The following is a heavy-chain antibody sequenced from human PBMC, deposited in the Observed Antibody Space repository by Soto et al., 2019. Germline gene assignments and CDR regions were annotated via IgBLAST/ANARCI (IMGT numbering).Heavy chain of an antibody. Sequence: QVQLVESGGGLVKPGGSLRLSCAASGFTFSDYYMSWIRQAPGKGLEWVSYISSSGSTIYYADSVRGRFTFSRDDAKNSLYRPMNRLRAEDKAVYYCARENIVVVVAAWDGNAFDIWGQGTMVTHSS. D-gene: IGHD2-15*01. V-gene: IGHV3-11*01. CDR3: ARENIVVVVAAWDGNAFDI. CDR2: ISSSGSTI. CDR1: GFTFSDYY. J-gene: IGHJ3*02.